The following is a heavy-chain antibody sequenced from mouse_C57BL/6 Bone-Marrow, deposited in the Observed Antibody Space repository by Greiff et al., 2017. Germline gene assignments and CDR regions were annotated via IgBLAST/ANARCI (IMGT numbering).Heavy chain of an antibody. V-gene: IGHV1-55*01. D-gene: IGHD3-3*01. J-gene: IGHJ4*01. CDR2: IYPGSGST. Sequence: QVQLQPGAELVKPGASVKMSCKASGYTFTSYWITWVKQRPGQGLEWIGDIYPGSGSTYYNEKFKSKATLTVDTSSSTAYMQLSSLTSEDSAVYYCASLGGLDYWGQGTSVTVSS. CDR1: GYTFTSYW. CDR3: ASLGGLDY.